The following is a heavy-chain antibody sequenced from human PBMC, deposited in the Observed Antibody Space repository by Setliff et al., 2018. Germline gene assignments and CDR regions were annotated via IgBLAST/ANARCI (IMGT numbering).Heavy chain of an antibody. CDR2: ISTSGNT. J-gene: IGHJ6*02. D-gene: IGHD5-12*01. Sequence: PSETLSLTCTVSGGSIIISYYGSWIREPAGKGLEWIGRISTSGNTNYNPSLKSRVTVSLDTSKNQFSLKLTSITAADPAVYYCARDQWVRSPTLYFSYSMDVWGQGTTVTVSS. V-gene: IGHV4-4*07. CDR3: ARDQWVRSPTLYFSYSMDV. CDR1: GGSIIISYY.